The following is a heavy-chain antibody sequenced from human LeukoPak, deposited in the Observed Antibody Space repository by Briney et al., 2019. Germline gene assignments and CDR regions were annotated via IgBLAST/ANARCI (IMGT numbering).Heavy chain of an antibody. CDR2: TYRTGTT. J-gene: IGHJ3*02. CDR1: GYSISNGYF. D-gene: IGHD5-24*01. Sequence: SETLSLTCTVSGYSISNGYFWGWIRQPPGKGLEWIGNTYRTGTTFYNPSLQSRVSISVDTSKNTFSLKLKSVTAADTAVYYCARDGYNPVAFDIWGQGTVVTVSS. V-gene: IGHV4-38-2*02. CDR3: ARDGYNPVAFDI.